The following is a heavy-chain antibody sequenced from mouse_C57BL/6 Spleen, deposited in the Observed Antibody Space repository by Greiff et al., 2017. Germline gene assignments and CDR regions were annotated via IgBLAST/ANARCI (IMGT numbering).Heavy chain of an antibody. J-gene: IGHJ4*01. D-gene: IGHD4-1*01. CDR1: GFSFTNYG. CDR3: ARNWNLTGLYYYARDY. V-gene: IGHV2-2*01. CDR2: IWSGGST. Sequence: VKLVESGPGLVQPSPRLSITCTVSGFSFTNYGLHWVRQSPGKGLEWLGVIWSGGSTNYNADFISRLTISKDNSNNQVFFKMNRLQADDTSIYYCARNWNLTGLYYYARDYWGQGTSVTVSS.